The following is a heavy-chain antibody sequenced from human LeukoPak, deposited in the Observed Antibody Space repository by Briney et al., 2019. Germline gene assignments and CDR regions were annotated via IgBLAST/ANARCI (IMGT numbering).Heavy chain of an antibody. J-gene: IGHJ4*02. V-gene: IGHV4-31*03. D-gene: IGHD3-10*01. CDR3: ARSFGESYFDY. CDR2: ISFSGNT. CDR1: GGSITSGGYF. Sequence: SQTLSLTCTVSGGSITSGGYFWSWIRQHPGRGLEWIGYISFSGNTYYNPSLKSRLTISVDTSKNQFSLKLSSVTAADTAVYYCARSFGESYFDYWGQGILVTVSS.